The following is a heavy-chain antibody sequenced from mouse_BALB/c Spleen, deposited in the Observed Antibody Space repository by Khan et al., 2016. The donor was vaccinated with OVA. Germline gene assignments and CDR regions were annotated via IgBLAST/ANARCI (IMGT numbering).Heavy chain of an antibody. CDR2: ISTGGSYI. Sequence: EVELVASGGGFVKPGGSLNLSCAASGFAFSSYDMSWVRQTPEKRLEWVATISTGGSYIYYPDSVKGRFTISRDIARNTLYLQMSSLRSEDTALYYCARPSYYGNPWFTYWGPGTLVTVSA. V-gene: IGHV5-9*02. CDR3: ARPSYYGNPWFTY. CDR1: GFAFSSYD. J-gene: IGHJ3*01. D-gene: IGHD2-10*01.